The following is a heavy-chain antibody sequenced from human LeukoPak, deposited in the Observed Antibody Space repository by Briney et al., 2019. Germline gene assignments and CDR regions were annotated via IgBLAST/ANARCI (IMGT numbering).Heavy chain of an antibody. J-gene: IGHJ4*02. CDR2: IYYSGST. D-gene: IGHD3-10*01. Sequence: AETLSLTCTLSGGPISSSSYHWGWIRQPPGKGLEWIGSIYYSGSTYYNPSLKSRVTISVDTSKNQFSLKLSSVTAADTAVYYCARTRYYYNSRSYGAPYYFDYWGQGTLVTVSS. V-gene: IGHV4-39*01. CDR1: GGPISSSSYH. CDR3: ARTRYYYNSRSYGAPYYFDY.